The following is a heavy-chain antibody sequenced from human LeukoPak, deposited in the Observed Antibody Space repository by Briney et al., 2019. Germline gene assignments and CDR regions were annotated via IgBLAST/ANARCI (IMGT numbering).Heavy chain of an antibody. V-gene: IGHV4-4*07. CDR2: IYSSGST. D-gene: IGHD4-17*01. J-gene: IGHJ5*02. Sequence: SETLSLTCTVSGGSISDYYWSWIRQPAGKGLEWIGRIYSSGSTNYNPSLKSRVTMSVDTSKNQCSLKLSSVTAADTAVYYCARAERPDYGDYNWFDPWGQGTLVTVSS. CDR3: ARAERPDYGDYNWFDP. CDR1: GGSISDYY.